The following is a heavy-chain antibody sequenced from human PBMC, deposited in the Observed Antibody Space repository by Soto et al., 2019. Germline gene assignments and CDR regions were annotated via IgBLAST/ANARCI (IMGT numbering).Heavy chain of an antibody. CDR3: ARVSGYNYVSAFDI. Sequence: GGSLRLSCAASGFTFSSYGMHWVRQAPGKGLEWVAVIWYDGSNKYYADSVKGRFTISRDNSKNTLYLQMNSLRAEDTAVYYCARVSGYNYVSAFDIWGQGTMVTVSS. D-gene: IGHD5-12*01. CDR1: GFTFSSYG. CDR2: IWYDGSNK. J-gene: IGHJ3*02. V-gene: IGHV3-33*01.